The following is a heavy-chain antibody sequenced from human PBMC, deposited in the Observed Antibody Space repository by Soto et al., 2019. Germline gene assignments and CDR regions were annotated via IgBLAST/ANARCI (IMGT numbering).Heavy chain of an antibody. V-gene: IGHV3-23*01. CDR2: ISGSGGGT. D-gene: IGHD4-4*01. J-gene: IGHJ6*02. Sequence: PGGSLRLSCAASGFTFSSYAMTWVRQAPGKGLEWVSAISGSGGGTYYADSVMGRFTISRDNSKNTVYLQMNSLRADDTALYYWAKAGDRGIITTGTSSIAPWAHYGMDVWGQGTTVTVSS. CDR1: GFTFSSYA. CDR3: AKAGDRGIITTGTSSIAPWAHYGMDV.